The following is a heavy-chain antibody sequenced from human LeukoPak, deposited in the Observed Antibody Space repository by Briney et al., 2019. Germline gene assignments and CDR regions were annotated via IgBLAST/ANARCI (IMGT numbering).Heavy chain of an antibody. Sequence: ASVRVSCKASGYTFTSYYMHWVRQAPGQGLEWTGIINPSGGSTSYAQKFQGRVTMTRDTSTSTVYMELNSLKVEDTAVYYCAKDAFSYNGVFDAFDIWGQGTMVTVSS. CDR1: GYTFTSYY. CDR2: INPSGGST. V-gene: IGHV1-46*01. J-gene: IGHJ3*02. CDR3: AKDAFSYNGVFDAFDI. D-gene: IGHD3-3*01.